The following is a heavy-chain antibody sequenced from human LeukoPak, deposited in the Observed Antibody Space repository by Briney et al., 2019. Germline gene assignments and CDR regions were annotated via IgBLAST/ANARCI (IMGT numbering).Heavy chain of an antibody. CDR1: GFSLNEYG. J-gene: IGHJ4*02. CDR2: VSYDGGHK. CDR3: ARDRINMMVLGHDSGLDF. Sequence: GGSLRLSCEGSGFSLNEYGIHWVRQAPGKGLEWVAVVSYDGGHKYYADSVKGRFTISRDTSSDTVSLQMNSLRVEDTAVYYCARDRINMMVLGHDSGLDFWGQGTLVTVSS. V-gene: IGHV3-30*03. D-gene: IGHD3-22*01.